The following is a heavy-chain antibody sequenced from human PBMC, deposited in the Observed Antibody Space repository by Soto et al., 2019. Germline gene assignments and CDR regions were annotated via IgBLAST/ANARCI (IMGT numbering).Heavy chain of an antibody. V-gene: IGHV3-23*01. J-gene: IGHJ2*01. CDR3: AKKGSPSGDHSNWYFDL. CDR2: IIGSGGSA. D-gene: IGHD7-27*01. Sequence: EVQLLESGGGLVQPGGSPRLSCAASGFTFRSYAMGWVRQGPGKGLEWISTIIGSGGSAYYADSVKGRFTISRDNSKNTLYLQVDSLSADDTAVYFCAKKGSPSGDHSNWYFDLWGRGTLVTVSS. CDR1: GFTFRSYA.